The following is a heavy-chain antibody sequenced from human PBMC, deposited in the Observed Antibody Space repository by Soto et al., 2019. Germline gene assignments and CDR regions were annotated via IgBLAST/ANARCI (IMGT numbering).Heavy chain of an antibody. CDR1: GFTFSGSA. D-gene: IGHD2-15*01. J-gene: IGHJ4*02. CDR3: TKLPYCSGGSCYSTDY. Sequence: GGSLRLSCAASGFTFSGSALHWVRRASGKGLEWVGRIRSKANSYATAYAASVKGRFTISRDDSKNTAYLQMNSLKTEDTAVYYCTKLPYCSGGSCYSTDYWGQGTLVTVSS. CDR2: IRSKANSYAT. V-gene: IGHV3-73*01.